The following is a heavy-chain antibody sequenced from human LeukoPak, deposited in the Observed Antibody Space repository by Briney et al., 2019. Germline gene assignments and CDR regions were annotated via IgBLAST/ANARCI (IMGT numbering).Heavy chain of an antibody. CDR3: ATLGKGFDP. J-gene: IGHJ5*02. CDR2: TYTSGSS. D-gene: IGHD1-26*01. Sequence: SETLSLTCTVSGGSISSYYWSWIRQPAGKGLEWIGRTYTSGSSNDNPSLKSRVTMSVDTSKNQFSLKLSSVTAADTAVGVGATLGKGFDPWGQGTLVTVSS. CDR1: GGSISSYY. V-gene: IGHV4-4*07.